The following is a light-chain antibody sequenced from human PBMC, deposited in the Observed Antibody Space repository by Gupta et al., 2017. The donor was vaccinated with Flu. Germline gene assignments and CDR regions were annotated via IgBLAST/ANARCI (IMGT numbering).Light chain of an antibody. CDR2: RNN. V-gene: IGLV1-47*01. CDR1: RSNIGTYN. Sequence: RVTISCSGSRSNIGTYNVYWYQQVPGTAPKLLIYRNNQRPSGVPDRISGSKSGTSASLANSGLRAEDEGDYYCAAGDDSLRGWVFGGGTKLTVL. J-gene: IGLJ3*02. CDR3: AAGDDSLRGWV.